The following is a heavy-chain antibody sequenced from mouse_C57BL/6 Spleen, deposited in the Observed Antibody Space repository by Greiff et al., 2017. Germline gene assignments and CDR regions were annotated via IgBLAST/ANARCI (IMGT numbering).Heavy chain of an antibody. CDR1: GYTFTDYE. D-gene: IGHD1-1*01. V-gene: IGHV1-15*01. Sequence: QVQLQQSGAELVRPGASVTLSCKASGYTFTDYEMHWVKQTPVHGLEWIGAIDPETGGTAYNQKFKGKAILTADKSSSTAYMELRSLTSEDSAVYYCTRRDHYGSRGGFDYWGQGTTLTVSS. CDR3: TRRDHYGSRGGFDY. CDR2: IDPETGGT. J-gene: IGHJ2*01.